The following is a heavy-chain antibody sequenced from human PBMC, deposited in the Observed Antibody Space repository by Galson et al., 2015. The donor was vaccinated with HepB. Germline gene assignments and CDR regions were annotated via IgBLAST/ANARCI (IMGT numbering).Heavy chain of an antibody. D-gene: IGHD3-10*01. V-gene: IGHV1-2*06. Sequence: SVKVSCKASGFTFTGYYMHWVRQAPGQGLEWMGRINPNSGGTNYAQKFQGRVTMTRDTSISTAYMELSRLRSDDTAVYYCARDRITMVRGIKSGEIDYWGPGTLVTVSS. CDR2: INPNSGGT. J-gene: IGHJ4*02. CDR1: GFTFTGYY. CDR3: ARDRITMVRGIKSGEIDY.